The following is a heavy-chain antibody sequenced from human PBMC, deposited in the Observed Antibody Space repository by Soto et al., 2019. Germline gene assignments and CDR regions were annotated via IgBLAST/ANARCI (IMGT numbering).Heavy chain of an antibody. V-gene: IGHV1-18*01. CDR3: ATKGRWYVGYYYYGMDV. Sequence: GASVKVSCKASGYTFTSYGISWARQAPGQGLEWMGWISAYNGNTIYAQKFQGRVTMTEDTSTDTAYMELSSLRSEDTAVYYCATKGRWYVGYYYYGMDVWGQGTTVTVSS. D-gene: IGHD6-13*01. CDR1: GYTFTSYG. J-gene: IGHJ6*02. CDR2: ISAYNGNT.